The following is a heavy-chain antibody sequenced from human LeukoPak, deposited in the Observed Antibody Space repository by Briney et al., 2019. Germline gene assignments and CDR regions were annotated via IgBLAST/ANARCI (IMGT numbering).Heavy chain of an antibody. V-gene: IGHV1-2*02. J-gene: IGHJ4*02. D-gene: IGHD6-13*01. CDR3: ASGALSSSVFDY. CDR2: INPNSGGT. CDR1: GYTFTDYY. Sequence: GASVKVSCKASGYTFTDYYIHWVRQAPGQGLEWMGWINPNSGGTNYAQKFQGRVTMTRDTSTSTVYMELSSLRSEDTAVYYCASGALSSSVFDYWGQGTLVTVSS.